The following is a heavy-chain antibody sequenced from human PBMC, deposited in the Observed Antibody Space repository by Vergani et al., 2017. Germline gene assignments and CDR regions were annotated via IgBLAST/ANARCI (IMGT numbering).Heavy chain of an antibody. CDR3: ARDLRLLYNRFDP. V-gene: IGHV3-33*01. J-gene: IGHJ5*02. CDR1: GFTFNKYG. CDR2: TWYDGNNK. D-gene: IGHD5-12*01. Sequence: QVQLVESGGGVVQPGRSLRLSCAASGFTFNKYGMHWVRPAPGKGLEWVAVTWYDGNNKQYADSVKGRFTISRDNSKSTMYLQMNSLRDEDTGVYYCARDLRLLYNRFDPWGQGTLVTVSS.